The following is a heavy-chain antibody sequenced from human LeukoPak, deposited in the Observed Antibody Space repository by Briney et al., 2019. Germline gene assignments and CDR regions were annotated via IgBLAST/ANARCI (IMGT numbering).Heavy chain of an antibody. J-gene: IGHJ6*02. V-gene: IGHV1-8*01. Sequence: GASVKVSCKASGYTFTSYDINWVRQATGQGLEWMGWTNPNSGNTGYAQKLQGRVTMTRNTSISTAYMELSSLRSEDTAVYYCARGIVAGLRYYYYGMDVWGQGTTVTVSS. CDR2: TNPNSGNT. CDR3: ARGIVAGLRYYYYGMDV. D-gene: IGHD5-12*01. CDR1: GYTFTSYD.